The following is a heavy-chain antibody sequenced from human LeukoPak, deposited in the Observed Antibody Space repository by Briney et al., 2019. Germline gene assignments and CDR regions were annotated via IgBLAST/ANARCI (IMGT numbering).Heavy chain of an antibody. Sequence: SQTLSLTCTVSGGSISSGGYYWSWSRQHPGKGLEWIGYIYYSGSTYYNPSLKSRVTISVDTSKNQFSLKLSSVTAADTAVYYCARSYSIYDSSGYYSLSPGYAFDYWGQGTLVTVSS. CDR1: GGSISSGGYY. CDR3: ARSYSIYDSSGYYSLSPGYAFDY. D-gene: IGHD3-22*01. J-gene: IGHJ4*02. CDR2: IYYSGST. V-gene: IGHV4-31*03.